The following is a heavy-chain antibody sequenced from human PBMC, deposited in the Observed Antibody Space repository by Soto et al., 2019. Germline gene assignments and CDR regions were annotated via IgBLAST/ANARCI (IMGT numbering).Heavy chain of an antibody. CDR1: GYSFTSYW. CDR2: IDPSDSYT. CDR3: ARLVVPTAPLDS. V-gene: IGHV5-10-1*01. J-gene: IGHJ4*02. Sequence: GESLKISCKGSGYSFTSYWIAWLRQMPGEGLEWMGKIDPSDSYTNYSPSFQGHVTISADRSISTAYLQWNGLQASDTAMYYCARLVVPTAPLDSWGQGTPV. D-gene: IGHD2-2*01.